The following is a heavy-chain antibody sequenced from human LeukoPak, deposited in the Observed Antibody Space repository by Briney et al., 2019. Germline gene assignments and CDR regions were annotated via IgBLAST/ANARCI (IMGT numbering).Heavy chain of an antibody. CDR3: ARDNIRSLDY. D-gene: IGHD1-14*01. CDR2: ISSNGGST. J-gene: IGHJ4*02. Sequence: GGSLRLSCSASGFTFSRYAMHWVRQAPGKGLEYVSAISSNGGSTYYADSVKGRFTISRDNSRNTLHLQMSSLRVEDTAVYYCARDNIRSLDYWGQGTLVTVSS. CDR1: GFTFSRYA. V-gene: IGHV3-64D*06.